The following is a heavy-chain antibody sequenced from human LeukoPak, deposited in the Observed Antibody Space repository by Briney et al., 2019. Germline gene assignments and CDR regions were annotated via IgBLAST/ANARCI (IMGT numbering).Heavy chain of an antibody. CDR1: GFTFSSYA. Sequence: AGSLRLSCAASGFTFSSYAMSWVRQAPGKGLEWVSAISGSGGSTYYAESVKGRFTISRDNSKNTLYLQMNSLRAEDTAVYYCAKDPRIAVALYYFDYWGQGTLVTVSS. D-gene: IGHD6-19*01. CDR3: AKDPRIAVALYYFDY. CDR2: ISGSGGST. V-gene: IGHV3-23*01. J-gene: IGHJ4*02.